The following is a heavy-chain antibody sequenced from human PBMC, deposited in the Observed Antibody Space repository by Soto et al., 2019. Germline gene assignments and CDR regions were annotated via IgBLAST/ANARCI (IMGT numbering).Heavy chain of an antibody. V-gene: IGHV3-30*18. D-gene: IGHD7-27*01. CDR1: GFTYSSYG. Sequence: QVQLVESGGGVVQPGRSLRLSCAASGFTYSSYGMHWVRQAPGTGLEWVAVISYDGSNKYYADSVKGRFTISRDNSKNTLYLHMNSLRAEHTAVYYCAKDLLGPGRAYGMDVWGQGTTVTVSS. CDR3: AKDLLGPGRAYGMDV. CDR2: ISYDGSNK. J-gene: IGHJ6*02.